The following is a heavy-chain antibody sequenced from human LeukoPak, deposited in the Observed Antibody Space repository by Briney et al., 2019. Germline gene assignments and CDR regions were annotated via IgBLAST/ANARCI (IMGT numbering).Heavy chain of an antibody. CDR3: AKASAMIVVVSKHFDY. V-gene: IGHV3-53*01. CDR1: GFTVSSNS. Sequence: GGSLRLSCTVSGFTVSSNSMSWVRQAPGKGLEWVSFIYSAGSTHYSDSVKGRFTISRDNSKNTLYLQMNSLRAEDTAVYYCAKASAMIVVVSKHFDYWGQGTLVTVSS. CDR2: IYSAGST. J-gene: IGHJ4*02. D-gene: IGHD3-22*01.